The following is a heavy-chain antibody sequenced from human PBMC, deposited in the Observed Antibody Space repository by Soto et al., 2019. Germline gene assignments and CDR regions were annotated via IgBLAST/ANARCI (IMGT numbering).Heavy chain of an antibody. Sequence: QVQLVQSGAEVKKPGSSVKVSCKASGGTFSSYAISWVRQAPGQGLEWMGGIIPIFGTANYAQKFQGRVTITADKSTSTAYMELSSLRSEDTTVYYCARDRVEMATNWQFDYWGQGTLVTVSS. CDR2: IIPIFGTA. CDR1: GGTFSSYA. V-gene: IGHV1-69*06. D-gene: IGHD5-12*01. J-gene: IGHJ4*02. CDR3: ARDRVEMATNWQFDY.